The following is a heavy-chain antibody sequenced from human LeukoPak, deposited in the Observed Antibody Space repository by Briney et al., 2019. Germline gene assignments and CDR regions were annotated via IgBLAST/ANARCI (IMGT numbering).Heavy chain of an antibody. Sequence: ASVKVSCKASGYTFTSFDMNWVRQATGRGLEWMGWMNPNSGNTGYAQKFQGRVTMTRNTSISTAYIELSSLRSEDSAVYYCASGGGINYYYYYYGMDVWGQGTTVTVSS. CDR1: GYTFTSFD. V-gene: IGHV1-8*01. D-gene: IGHD1-26*01. J-gene: IGHJ6*02. CDR3: ASGGGINYYYYYYGMDV. CDR2: MNPNSGNT.